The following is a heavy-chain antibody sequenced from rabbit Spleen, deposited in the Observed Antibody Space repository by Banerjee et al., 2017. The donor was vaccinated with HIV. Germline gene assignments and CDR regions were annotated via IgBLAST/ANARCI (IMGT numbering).Heavy chain of an antibody. D-gene: IGHD6-1*01. CDR2: IDPVFGVT. V-gene: IGHV1S7*01. J-gene: IGHJ4*01. CDR1: GFTLSSYY. CDR3: VREAGYGGYGDGNL. Sequence: HLKESGGGLVQPGGSLKLSCTASGFTLSSYYMNWVRQAPGKGLEWIGYIDPVFGVTYYANWVNGRFTISSHNAQNTLYLQLNSLTAADTATYFCVREAGYGGYGDGNLWGQGTLVTVS.